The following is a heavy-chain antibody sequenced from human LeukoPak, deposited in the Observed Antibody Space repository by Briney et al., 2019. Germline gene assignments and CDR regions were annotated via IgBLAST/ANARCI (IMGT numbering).Heavy chain of an antibody. CDR3: ARDLSIAVAYYGMDV. CDR2: IWHDGSHK. J-gene: IGHJ6*04. Sequence: PGGSLRLSCAASGFAFNTYAMHWVRQAPGKGLEWVTLIWHDGSHKFYIDSVRGRFTISRDNSRNTVYLQMNSLRAEDTAVYYCARDLSIAVAYYGMDVWGKGTTVTVSS. CDR1: GFAFNTYA. D-gene: IGHD6-19*01. V-gene: IGHV3-33*01.